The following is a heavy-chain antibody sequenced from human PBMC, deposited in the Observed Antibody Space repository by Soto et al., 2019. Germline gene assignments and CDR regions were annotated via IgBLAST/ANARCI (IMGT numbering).Heavy chain of an antibody. D-gene: IGHD1-1*01. CDR1: GDSVSSNGAA. CDR2: TYYRSKWNN. V-gene: IGHV6-1*01. CDR3: ARGHAGTMDV. Sequence: SQTLSLTCATSGDSVSSNGAAWNWIRQSPSRGLQWLGRTYYRSKWNNDYAVSVKSRININPDTSKNQFSLQLNSVSPEDTAVYYCARGHAGTMDVWGQGTTVTVYS. J-gene: IGHJ6*02.